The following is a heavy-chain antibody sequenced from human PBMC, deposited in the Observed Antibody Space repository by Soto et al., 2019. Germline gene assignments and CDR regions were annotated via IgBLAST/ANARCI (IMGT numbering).Heavy chain of an antibody. CDR2: IYYNGIS. Sequence: PSETLSLTCTVSGGSVSNGFYYWSWIRQPPGKGLEWIGFIYYNGISNYNPSLKSRVTISLDTSTNQFSLKLRSVTAADSALYYCARDCSSTSCSRGYYYGMDVWGQGTTVT. J-gene: IGHJ6*02. CDR1: GGSVSNGFYY. V-gene: IGHV4-61*01. CDR3: ARDCSSTSCSRGYYYGMDV. D-gene: IGHD2-2*01.